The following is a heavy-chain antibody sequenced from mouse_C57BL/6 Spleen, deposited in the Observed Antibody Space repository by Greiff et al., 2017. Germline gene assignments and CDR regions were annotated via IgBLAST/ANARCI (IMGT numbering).Heavy chain of an antibody. CDR3: ASSPYYYGSPYAMDY. J-gene: IGHJ4*01. CDR2: IYPGDGDT. Sequence: QVQLQQSGPELVKPGASVKISCKASGYAFSSSWMNWVKQRPGKGLEWIGRIYPGDGDTNYNGKVKGKATLTADKSSSTAYMQLSSLTSEDSAVYFCASSPYYYGSPYAMDYWGQGTSVTVSS. V-gene: IGHV1-82*01. D-gene: IGHD1-1*01. CDR1: GYAFSSSW.